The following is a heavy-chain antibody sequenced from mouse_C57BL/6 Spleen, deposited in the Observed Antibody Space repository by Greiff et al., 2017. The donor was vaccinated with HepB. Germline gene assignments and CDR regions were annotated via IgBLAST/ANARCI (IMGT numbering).Heavy chain of an antibody. CDR2: IRLKSDNYAT. J-gene: IGHJ2*01. CDR3: TGGATVVKGTFDY. D-gene: IGHD1-1*01. Sequence: EVKLVESGGGLVQPGGSMKLSCVASGFTFSNYWMNWVRQSPEKGLEWVAQIRLKSDNYATHYAESVKGRFTISRDDSKSSVYLQMNNLRAEDTGIYYCTGGATVVKGTFDYWGQGTTLTVSS. CDR1: GFTFSNYW. V-gene: IGHV6-3*01.